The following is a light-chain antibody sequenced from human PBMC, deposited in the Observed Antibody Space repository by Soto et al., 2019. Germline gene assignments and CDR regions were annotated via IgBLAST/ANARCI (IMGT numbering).Light chain of an antibody. CDR3: RSYTSTSTRV. V-gene: IGLV2-14*01. J-gene: IGLJ3*02. Sequence: QSALTQPASVSGTPGQSITISCTGTSSDFGGYNYVSWYQQHPGKAPKLMIYEVTNRPSGVSNRFSGSKSGNTASLTISGLQAEDEADYYCRSYTSTSTRVFGGGTKLTVL. CDR1: SSDFGGYNY. CDR2: EVT.